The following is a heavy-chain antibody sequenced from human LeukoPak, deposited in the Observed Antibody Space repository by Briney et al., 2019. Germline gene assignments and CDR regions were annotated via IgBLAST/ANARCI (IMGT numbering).Heavy chain of an antibody. CDR3: AELGITMIGGV. CDR2: ISSSSSYI. J-gene: IGHJ6*04. V-gene: IGHV3-21*01. Sequence: PWGSLRLSCVASGFTFSSYSMNWVRQAPGKGLEWVSCISSSSSYIYYANSVKGRFTISRDNAKNSLYLQMNSLRAEDTAVYYCAELGITMIGGVWGKGTTVTISS. CDR1: GFTFSSYS. D-gene: IGHD3-10*02.